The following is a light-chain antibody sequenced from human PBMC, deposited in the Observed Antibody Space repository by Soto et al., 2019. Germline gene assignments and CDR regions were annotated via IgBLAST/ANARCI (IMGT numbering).Light chain of an antibody. CDR2: DVS. J-gene: IGLJ1*01. V-gene: IGLV2-14*01. CDR3: CLYTRSGTLI. Sequence: QSVLTQPASVSGSPGQSITISCVGTSSDIGDYNYVSWYQQHPGKVPKVIIYDVSNRPSGVSYRFSATKSGNTASLTISGLQAEDEADYYCCLYTRSGTLIFGTGTKLTVL. CDR1: SSDIGDYNY.